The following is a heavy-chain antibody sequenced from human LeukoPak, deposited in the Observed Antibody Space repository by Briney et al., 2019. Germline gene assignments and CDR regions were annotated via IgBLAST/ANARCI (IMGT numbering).Heavy chain of an antibody. V-gene: IGHV3-30*18. CDR2: ISYDGSNE. CDR3: AKGTYYYDGSGYSLAYYLDY. CDR1: GFTFSHYG. Sequence: PGGSLRLSCAASGFTFSHYGMHWVRQAPGRGLEWVAFISYDGSNEYYADSVKGRFTISRDNSKNTLYLQMNSLRAEDTAVYYCAKGTYYYDGSGYSLAYYLDYWGQGTLVTVSS. D-gene: IGHD3-22*01. J-gene: IGHJ4*02.